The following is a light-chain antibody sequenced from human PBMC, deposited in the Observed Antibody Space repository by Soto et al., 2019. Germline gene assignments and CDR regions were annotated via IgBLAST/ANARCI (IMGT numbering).Light chain of an antibody. J-gene: IGKJ1*01. CDR3: QQYNTYSWT. CDR2: DVS. CDR1: QTINKW. Sequence: DIQMTQSPSTLSASVGDRGTITCRASQTINKWLAWYQQRAGKAPKLLIYDVSTLESGVPSRFSGSGSGTEFTLTIIGLQPDDFATYYCQQYNTYSWTFGQGTKVDIK. V-gene: IGKV1-5*01.